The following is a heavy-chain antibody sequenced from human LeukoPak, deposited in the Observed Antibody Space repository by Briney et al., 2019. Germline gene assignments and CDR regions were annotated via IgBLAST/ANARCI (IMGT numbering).Heavy chain of an antibody. V-gene: IGHV7-4-1*02. CDR1: GYTFTDYG. Sequence: ASVKVSCKASGYTFTDYGMSWMRQAPGQGLEWMGWINTNTGNPTYAQGFTGRFVFSLDTSVSTAYLQITSLKAEDTAVYYCARVDCSGGSCYPDFDYWGQGTLVTVSS. D-gene: IGHD2-15*01. CDR2: INTNTGNP. J-gene: IGHJ4*02. CDR3: ARVDCSGGSCYPDFDY.